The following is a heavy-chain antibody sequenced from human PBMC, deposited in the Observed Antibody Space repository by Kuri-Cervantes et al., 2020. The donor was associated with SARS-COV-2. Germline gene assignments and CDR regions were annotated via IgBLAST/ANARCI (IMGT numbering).Heavy chain of an antibody. CDR2: INHSGST. D-gene: IGHD2-15*01. Sequence: GSLRLSCAVYGGSFSGYYWSWIRQPPGKGLEWIGEINHSGSTNYNPSLKSRVTISVDTSKNQFSLKLSSVTAADTAVYYCARGRQFWDIVVVVAARWFDPWGQGTLGTVSS. V-gene: IGHV4-34*01. J-gene: IGHJ5*02. CDR1: GGSFSGYY. CDR3: ARGRQFWDIVVVVAARWFDP.